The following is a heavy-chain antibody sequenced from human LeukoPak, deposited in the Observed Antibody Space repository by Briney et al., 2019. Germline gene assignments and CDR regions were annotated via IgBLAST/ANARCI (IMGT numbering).Heavy chain of an antibody. CDR2: IYYSGST. CDR1: GDSISSSSYY. V-gene: IGHV4-39*01. Sequence: SETLSLTCTVSGDSISSSSYYWRWIRQPPGKGLEWIGSIYYSGSTYYNPSLKSRVTISVDTSKNRISLKLISVTAADTAVYSCARHAIDSSGYYLDYFDYWGQGTLVTVSS. D-gene: IGHD3-22*01. J-gene: IGHJ4*02. CDR3: ARHAIDSSGYYLDYFDY.